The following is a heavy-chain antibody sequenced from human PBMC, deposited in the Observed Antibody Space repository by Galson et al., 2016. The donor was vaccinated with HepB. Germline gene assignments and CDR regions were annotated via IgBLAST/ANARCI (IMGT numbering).Heavy chain of an antibody. V-gene: IGHV3-23*01. CDR1: RFTFSSYG. D-gene: IGHD5-24*01. J-gene: IGHJ3*01. CDR2: LSPSGTST. CDR3: ARDQRWLQFGKDAFDL. Sequence: SLRLSCAASRFTFSSYGMSWVRQAPGKGLEWVSGLSPSGTSTQYADSVKGCFSISRDNSKTTLYLQMNSLRVEDTALYYCARDQRWLQFGKDAFDLWGQGTLVIVSS.